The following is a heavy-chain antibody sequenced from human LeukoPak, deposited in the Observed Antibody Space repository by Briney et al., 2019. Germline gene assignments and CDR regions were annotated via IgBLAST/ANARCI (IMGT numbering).Heavy chain of an antibody. J-gene: IGHJ4*02. CDR1: GGSISSYY. V-gene: IGHV4-59*01. CDR3: ARLTLFSDSSGYYYPAFDY. CDR2: IYYSGST. Sequence: SETLSLTCTVSGGSISSYYWSWLRQPPGKGLECIGYIYYSGSTNYNPSLKSRVAISVDTSKNQFSLTLSSVTAADTAVYYCARLTLFSDSSGYYYPAFDYWGQGTLVTVSS. D-gene: IGHD3-22*01.